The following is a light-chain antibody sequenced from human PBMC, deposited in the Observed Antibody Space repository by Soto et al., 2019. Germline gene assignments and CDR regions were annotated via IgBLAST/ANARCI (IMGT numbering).Light chain of an antibody. CDR3: CSYAGSSWV. CDR2: DVS. V-gene: IGLV2-11*01. CDR1: SSDVGGYNY. Sequence: QSALTQPRSVSGSPGRSVTISCTGTSSDVGGYNYVSWYQQHPGKAPKLMIYDVSKRPSGVPDRFSGSKSGNTASLTSSGLQAEDEADYYCCSYAGSSWVFGGGTKLTVL. J-gene: IGLJ2*01.